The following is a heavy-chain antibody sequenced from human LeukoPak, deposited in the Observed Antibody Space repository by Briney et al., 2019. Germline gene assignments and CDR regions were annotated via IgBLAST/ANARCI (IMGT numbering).Heavy chain of an antibody. Sequence: GGSLSLSCAASGLTFSNYAMSWVRQAPGKGLEWVSGITSGFTPHYADSVKGRFTISRDNSKNTFHLQMNSLRAEDTAVYYCAKDYSDSRVADVFFEYWGQGTLVTASS. V-gene: IGHV3-23*01. CDR3: AKDYSDSRVADVFFEY. CDR2: ITSGFTP. D-gene: IGHD2-15*01. J-gene: IGHJ4*02. CDR1: GLTFSNYA.